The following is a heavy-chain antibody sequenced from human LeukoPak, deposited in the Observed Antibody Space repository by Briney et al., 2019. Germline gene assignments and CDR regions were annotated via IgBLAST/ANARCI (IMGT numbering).Heavy chain of an antibody. CDR3: AREAPRGYCSGCSCYNRLFDP. J-gene: IGHJ5*02. Sequence: GGSLRLSCAVSGFTFSRYGMHWVRQAPGEGVWWGAFIRYDGSMKYYADSVKGRFTISRDNSKNTLYLQMNSLRAEDTAIFYCAREAPRGYCSGCSCYNRLFDPWGQGTLVTVSS. CDR2: IRYDGSMK. D-gene: IGHD2-15*01. V-gene: IGHV3-30*02. CDR1: GFTFSRYG.